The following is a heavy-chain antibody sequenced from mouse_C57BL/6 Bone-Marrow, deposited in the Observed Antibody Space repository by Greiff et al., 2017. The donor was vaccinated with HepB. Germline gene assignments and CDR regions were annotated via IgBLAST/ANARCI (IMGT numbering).Heavy chain of an antibody. CDR2: ISNGGGST. Sequence: EVKLVESGGGLVQPGGSLKLSCAASGFTFSDYYMYWVRQTPEKRLEWVAYISNGGGSTYYPDTVKGRFTISRDNAKNTLYLQMSRLKSEDTAMYYCARHYYGSSYCYWYFDVWGTGTTVTVSS. J-gene: IGHJ1*03. V-gene: IGHV5-12*01. CDR3: ARHYYGSSYCYWYFDV. CDR1: GFTFSDYY. D-gene: IGHD1-1*01.